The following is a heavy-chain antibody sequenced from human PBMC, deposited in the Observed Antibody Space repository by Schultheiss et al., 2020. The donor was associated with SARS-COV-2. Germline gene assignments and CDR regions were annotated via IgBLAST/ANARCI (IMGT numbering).Heavy chain of an antibody. CDR2: INPNSGGT. Sequence: ASVKVSCKASGYTFTGYYMHWVRQAPGQGLEWMGWINPNSGGTNYAQKFQGRVTMTRDTSISTAYMELSRLRSEDTAVYYCARGPTEAHYYYGMDVWGQGTTVTVSS. CDR1: GYTFTGYY. D-gene: IGHD1-14*01. CDR3: ARGPTEAHYYYGMDV. J-gene: IGHJ6*02. V-gene: IGHV1-2*02.